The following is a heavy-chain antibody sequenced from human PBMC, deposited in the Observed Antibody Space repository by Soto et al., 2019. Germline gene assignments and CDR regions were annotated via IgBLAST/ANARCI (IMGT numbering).Heavy chain of an antibody. CDR3: ARGQEVGAHFFDS. CDR1: VVTVSGFD. V-gene: IGHV3-13*01. J-gene: IGHJ4*02. CDR2: IGTAGDT. D-gene: IGHD2-15*01. Sequence: GWALELCSEASVVTVSGFDGHWFRQPTGKGLEWVSTIGTAGDTYYAVSVKGRFTISRDNAKNSLSLQMNSLRAGDTAVYFCARGQEVGAHFFDSWGQGTQVTVSS.